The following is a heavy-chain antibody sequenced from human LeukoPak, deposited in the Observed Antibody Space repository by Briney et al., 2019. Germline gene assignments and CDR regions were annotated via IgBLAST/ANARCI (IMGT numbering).Heavy chain of an antibody. CDR1: GYTFSSYG. Sequence: GASVKVSCKASGYTFSSYGISWVRQAPGQGLEWMGWISAYDGNTDYAPKFQGRVSMTTDTSTRTAYMELRGLRPDDTAVYFCAREDDRSFGAYDCWGQGTLVTVS. D-gene: IGHD4-17*01. J-gene: IGHJ4*02. CDR2: ISAYDGNT. CDR3: AREDDRSFGAYDC. V-gene: IGHV1-18*01.